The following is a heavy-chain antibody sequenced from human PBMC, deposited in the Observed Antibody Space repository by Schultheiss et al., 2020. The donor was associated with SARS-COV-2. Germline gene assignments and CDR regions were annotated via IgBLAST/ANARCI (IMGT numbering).Heavy chain of an antibody. J-gene: IGHJ1*01. CDR1: GFTFSSYE. Sequence: GGSLRLSCAASGFTFSSYEMNWVRQAPGKGLEWVSYISSSGSTIYYADSVKGRFTISRDNAKNSLYLQMNSLRAEDTAVYYCALGGSRCFQHWGQGTLVTVSS. D-gene: IGHD3-16*01. CDR3: ALGGSRCFQH. CDR2: ISSSGSTI. V-gene: IGHV3-48*03.